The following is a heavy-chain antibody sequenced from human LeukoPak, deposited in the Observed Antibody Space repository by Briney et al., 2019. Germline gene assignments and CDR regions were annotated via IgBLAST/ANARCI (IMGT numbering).Heavy chain of an antibody. CDR3: ARPSLNSGSYFDY. CDR2: IKQDGSEK. J-gene: IGHJ4*02. Sequence: GGSLRLSCAASGFTFTTYWMSWVRQAPGKGLEWVANIKQDGSEKYYVDSVKGRFTISRDNARNSLYLQMNSLRAEDTAVYYCARPSLNSGSYFDYWGQGILVTVSS. V-gene: IGHV3-7*01. CDR1: GFTFTTYW. D-gene: IGHD1-26*01.